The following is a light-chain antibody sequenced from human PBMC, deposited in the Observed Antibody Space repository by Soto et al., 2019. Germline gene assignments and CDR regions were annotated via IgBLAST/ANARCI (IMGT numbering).Light chain of an antibody. V-gene: IGKV3-20*01. CDR2: GAS. CDR1: QSVRSSY. J-gene: IGKJ1*01. Sequence: ETVLTQSPGTLSLTPGERVTLSCRASQSVRSSYLAWYQQKPGQDPRRLIYGASGRATGIPDRFSGSGSGADFTLTISRLEPEDFAVYYCQQYGNPPQTFGQGTKVEIK. CDR3: QQYGNPPQT.